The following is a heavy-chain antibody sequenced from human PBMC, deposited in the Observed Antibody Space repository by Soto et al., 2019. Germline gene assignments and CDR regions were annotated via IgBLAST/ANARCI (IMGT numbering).Heavy chain of an antibody. D-gene: IGHD6-19*01. J-gene: IGHJ3*02. CDR1: GYSLTELS. Sequence: ASVKVSCKVSGYSLTELSMHWVRQAPGKGLEWMGGFDPEDGETIYAQKFQGRVTMTEDTSTDTAYMELSSLRSEDTAVYYCATDQGAVAGLDAFDIWGQGTMVTVSS. CDR2: FDPEDGET. CDR3: ATDQGAVAGLDAFDI. V-gene: IGHV1-24*01.